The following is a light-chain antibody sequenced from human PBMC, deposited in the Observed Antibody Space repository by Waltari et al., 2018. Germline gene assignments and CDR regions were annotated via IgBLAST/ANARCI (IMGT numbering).Light chain of an antibody. CDR1: CLGDSP. Sequence: SFELTQPPSVSVSPGQTATSPCSGDCLGDSPAAWYQQKSGQTLILVMYHNDKRPSGIPERFSGSASANTATLTISGTQAMDEGRYVCQAWDRSAVRGFFGGGTELTVL. J-gene: IGLJ2*01. V-gene: IGLV3-1*01. CDR3: QAWDRSAVRGF. CDR2: HND.